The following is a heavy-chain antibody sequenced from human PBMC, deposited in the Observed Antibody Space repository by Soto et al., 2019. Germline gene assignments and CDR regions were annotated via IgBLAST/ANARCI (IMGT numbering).Heavy chain of an antibody. J-gene: IGHJ5*02. V-gene: IGHV4-59*01. D-gene: IGHD4-17*01. CDR2: TYYGGST. CDR1: GGSIRTYY. Sequence: SDTLSLTCSVSGGSIRTYYWSWIRQSPGKTMEWIGNTYYGGSTNYNPSLESRATISVDMSKNQFSLKLSSVTAADTAVYSCERGIGRSWGQGTQVTVYS. CDR3: ERGIGRS.